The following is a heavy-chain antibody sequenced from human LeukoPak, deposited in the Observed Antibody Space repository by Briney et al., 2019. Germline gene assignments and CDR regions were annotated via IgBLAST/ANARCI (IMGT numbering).Heavy chain of an antibody. CDR2: IRYHGGDK. V-gene: IGHV3-30*02. J-gene: IGHJ4*02. Sequence: GGSLRLSCAASGFTFSCSGMHWVRQAPGKGLEWVAFIRYHGGDKYYADSVKGRFTISRDNSKNTLYLQMNNLRPEDTSVYYCARSPTSWYFDYWGQGTLVTVSS. CDR1: GFTFSCSG. D-gene: IGHD2-2*01. CDR3: ARSPTSWYFDY.